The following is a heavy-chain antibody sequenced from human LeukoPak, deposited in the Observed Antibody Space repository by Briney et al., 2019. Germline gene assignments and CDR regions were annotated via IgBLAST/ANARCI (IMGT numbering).Heavy chain of an antibody. CDR2: IKSKTDGGTT. CDR3: TPAFSPPPLGYSGYDWDY. V-gene: IGHV3-15*01. J-gene: IGHJ4*02. CDR1: GFTFSNAW. Sequence: GGSLRLSCAASGFTFSNAWMSWVRQAPGKGLEWVGRIKSKTDGGTTDYAAPVKGRFTISRDDSKNTLYLQMNSLKTEDTAVYYCTPAFSPPPLGYSGYDWDYWGQGTLVTVSS. D-gene: IGHD5-12*01.